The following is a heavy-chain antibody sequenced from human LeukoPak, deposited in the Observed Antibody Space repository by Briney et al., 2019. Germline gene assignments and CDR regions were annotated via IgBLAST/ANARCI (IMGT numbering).Heavy chain of an antibody. CDR1: GVTFSSYD. Sequence: GGSLRLFCAASGVTFSSYDMHWVRQATGKGLEWVSAIGTAGDTYYPGSVKGRFTISRENAKNSLYLQMNSLRAGDTAVYYCAREGSSKNAFDIWGQGTMVTVSS. CDR3: AREGSSKNAFDI. V-gene: IGHV3-13*01. J-gene: IGHJ3*02. D-gene: IGHD6-13*01. CDR2: IGTAGDT.